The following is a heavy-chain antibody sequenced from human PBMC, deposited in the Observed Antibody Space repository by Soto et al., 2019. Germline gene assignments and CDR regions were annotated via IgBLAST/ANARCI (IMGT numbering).Heavy chain of an antibody. V-gene: IGHV1-18*01. CDR2: ISAYNGNT. Sequence: GASVKVSCKASGYTFTSYGISWVRQAPGQGLEWMGWISAYNGNTNYAQKLQGRVTMTTDTSTSTAYMELRSLRSDDTAVYYCARFWSGYTYYYDSSGYYYFEYWGQGTLVIVSS. CDR3: ARFWSGYTYYYDSSGYYYFEY. CDR1: GYTFTSYG. J-gene: IGHJ4*02. D-gene: IGHD3-22*01.